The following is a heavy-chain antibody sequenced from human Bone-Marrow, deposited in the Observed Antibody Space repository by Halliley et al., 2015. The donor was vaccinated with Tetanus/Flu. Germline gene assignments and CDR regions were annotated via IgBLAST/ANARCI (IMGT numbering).Heavy chain of an antibody. Sequence: SLRLSCAASGFTFSNYAMHWVRQTPGKGLEYVSMITSSGDITYYANSVKGRFTISRDNSKNMLYLHMGSLRTEDMGVYYCARPSSGCPGRGTNFYCYGMDVWGQGTTVTVSS. J-gene: IGHJ6*02. D-gene: IGHD1-26*01. CDR1: GFTFSNYA. CDR3: ARPSSGCPGRGTNFYCYGMDV. CDR2: ITSSGDIT. V-gene: IGHV3-64*01.